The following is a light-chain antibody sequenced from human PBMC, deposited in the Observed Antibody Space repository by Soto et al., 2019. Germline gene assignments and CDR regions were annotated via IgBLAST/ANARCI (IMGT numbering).Light chain of an antibody. Sequence: QSALTQPASVSGSPGQSITISCTGTSSDVGGYNYVSWYQQHPGKAPKLMIYEVSNRPSGVPHRFSGSKSGNTASLTISGLQADDEADYYCSSYITSNNLRVFGTGTKLTVL. J-gene: IGLJ1*01. CDR3: SSYITSNNLRV. V-gene: IGLV2-14*01. CDR2: EVS. CDR1: SSDVGGYNY.